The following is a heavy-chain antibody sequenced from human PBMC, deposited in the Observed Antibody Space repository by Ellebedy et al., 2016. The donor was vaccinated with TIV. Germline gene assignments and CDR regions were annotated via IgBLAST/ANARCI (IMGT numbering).Heavy chain of an antibody. CDR3: ATHGVDSGYDFGY. CDR2: VTHYVTT. CDR1: GGSFSDYF. D-gene: IGHD5-12*01. J-gene: IGHJ4*02. Sequence: SETLSLXCTVYGGSFSDYFWSWFRQPPAKGLEWIGEVTHYVTTNYSPSLKSRVTISRDTSKTQFSLRLSSVTAADTAVYYCATHGVDSGYDFGYWGQGTLVTGSS. V-gene: IGHV4-34*01.